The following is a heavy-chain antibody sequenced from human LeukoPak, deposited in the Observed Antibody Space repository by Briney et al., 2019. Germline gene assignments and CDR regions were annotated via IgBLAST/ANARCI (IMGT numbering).Heavy chain of an antibody. D-gene: IGHD3-22*01. Sequence: ASVKVSCKASGYTFSGYYMHWVRQAPGQGLEWMGWINPNSGGTNYAQKFQGRVTVTRDTSISTAYMELSRLRSDDTAVYYCARTIQSMIVVVPFDYWGQGTLVTVSS. J-gene: IGHJ4*02. CDR1: GYTFSGYY. CDR2: INPNSGGT. V-gene: IGHV1-2*02. CDR3: ARTIQSMIVVVPFDY.